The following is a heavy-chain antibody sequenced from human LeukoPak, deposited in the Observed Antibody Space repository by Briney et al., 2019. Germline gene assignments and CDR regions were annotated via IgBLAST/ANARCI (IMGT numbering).Heavy chain of an antibody. J-gene: IGHJ4*02. CDR3: ATGGTL. Sequence: GGSLRLSCAASGFTFSSYSMGWVRQAPGKGLEWVSYISTTGSSLYYADSVKGRFTISRDNTENSLYLQMNSLRAEDTAVYYCATGGTLWGQGTLVTVSS. CDR1: GFTFSSYS. V-gene: IGHV3-48*04. CDR2: ISTTGSSL. D-gene: IGHD2-8*02.